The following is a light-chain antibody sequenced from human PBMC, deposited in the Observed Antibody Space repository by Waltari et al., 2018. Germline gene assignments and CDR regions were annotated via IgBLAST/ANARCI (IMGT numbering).Light chain of an antibody. V-gene: IGKV1-5*03. CDR1: QTVGDW. CDR3: QQYNTFSS. Sequence: DIQMTQSPSTVSASVGDRVTIPCRASQTVGDWLAWYQQKPGKAPKLLIYKASTLQNGVPSTFSGSGSGSEFTLTISSLQPDDVAIYYCQQYNTFSSFGQGTRLEL. J-gene: IGKJ2*01. CDR2: KAS.